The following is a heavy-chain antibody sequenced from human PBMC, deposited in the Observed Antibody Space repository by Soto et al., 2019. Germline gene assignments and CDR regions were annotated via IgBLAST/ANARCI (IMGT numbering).Heavy chain of an antibody. V-gene: IGHV3-23*01. J-gene: IGHJ6*02. Sequence: GGSLRLSCAAXGFTFRSCAMGWVRQAPGKGLEWVSDIIDSGASTYYADSVKGRFTISRDNSKSTLYLQMNSLRAEDTALYYCAKGRSYYYYYGVDVWGQGTTVTVSS. CDR1: GFTFRSCA. CDR3: AKGRSYYYYYGVDV. CDR2: IIDSGAST.